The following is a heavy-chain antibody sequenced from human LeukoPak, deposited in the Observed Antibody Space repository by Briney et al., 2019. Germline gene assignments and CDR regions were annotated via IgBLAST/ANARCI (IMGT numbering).Heavy chain of an antibody. CDR2: LNPNSGGT. CDR3: ARALCSGGSCYYYYYGMDV. J-gene: IGHJ6*02. Sequence: ASVKVSCMASGYTFTGYYMHWVRQAPGQGLEWMGWLNPNSGGTNYAQKFQGRVTMTRDTSISTAYMELSRLRSDDTAVYYCARALCSGGSCYYYYYGMDVWGQGTTVAVSS. CDR1: GYTFTGYY. D-gene: IGHD2-15*01. V-gene: IGHV1-2*02.